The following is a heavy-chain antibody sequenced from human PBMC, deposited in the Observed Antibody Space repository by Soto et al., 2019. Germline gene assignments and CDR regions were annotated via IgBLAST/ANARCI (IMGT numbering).Heavy chain of an antibody. Sequence: GGSLRLSCAASGFICSSYDMSWVRQAPGKGLEWVSTILVGGSTHYEDSVTGRFTISRDTSKNTVFLQMNSLTAGDTAVYYCAKETAPSGGVFDICRQGTMVTV. J-gene: IGHJ3*02. CDR2: ILVGGST. D-gene: IGHD3-16*01. V-gene: IGHV3-23*01. CDR1: GFICSSYD. CDR3: AKETAPSGGVFDI.